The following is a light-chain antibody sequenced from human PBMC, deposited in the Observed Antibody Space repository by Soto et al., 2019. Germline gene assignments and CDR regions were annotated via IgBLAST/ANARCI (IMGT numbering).Light chain of an antibody. J-gene: IGKJ2*01. V-gene: IGKV3-20*01. CDR1: QSVSDDY. Sequence: EIVMTQSPGPLSFSPGERATPSCRASQSVSDDYLAWYQQKPGQAPTLVISGASTRATGIPDRFRGSGSGTDFTLTISRLEPEDFAIYYCQQYGTTPYTFGQGTRLEIK. CDR3: QQYGTTPYT. CDR2: GAS.